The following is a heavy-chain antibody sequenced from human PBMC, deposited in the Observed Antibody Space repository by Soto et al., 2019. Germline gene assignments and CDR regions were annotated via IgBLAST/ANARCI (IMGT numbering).Heavy chain of an antibody. CDR1: GYTFTSYG. CDR2: ISAYNGNT. Sequence: ASVKVSCKASGYTFTSYGMSWVRQAPGQGLEWMGWISAYNGNTNYAQKLQGRVTMTTDTSTSTAYMELRSLRSDDTAVYYCASGDIVVVPAAHGYYYYYGMDVWGQGTTVTVSS. CDR3: ASGDIVVVPAAHGYYYYYGMDV. D-gene: IGHD2-2*01. V-gene: IGHV1-18*01. J-gene: IGHJ6*02.